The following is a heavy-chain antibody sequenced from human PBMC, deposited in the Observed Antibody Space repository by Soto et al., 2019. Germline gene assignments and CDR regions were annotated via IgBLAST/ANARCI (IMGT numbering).Heavy chain of an antibody. CDR3: AREERVATDLFDY. CDR2: IIPIFGTA. V-gene: IGHV1-69*13. D-gene: IGHD5-12*01. CDR1: GGTFSSYA. J-gene: IGHJ4*02. Sequence: VASVKVSCKASGGTFSSYAISWVRQAPGQGLEWMGGIIPIFGTANYAQKFQGRVTITADESTSTAYMELSSLRSEDTAVYYCAREERVATDLFDYWGQGTLVTVSS.